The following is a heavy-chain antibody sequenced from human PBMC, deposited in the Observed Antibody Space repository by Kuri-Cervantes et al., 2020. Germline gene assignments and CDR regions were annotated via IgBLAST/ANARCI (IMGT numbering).Heavy chain of an antibody. D-gene: IGHD2-2*01. CDR1: GFTFSNAW. J-gene: IGHJ6*02. CDR2: IKSKADGGTT. CDR3: TTAVLKYQLKNYYYYGMDV. V-gene: IGHV3-15*01. Sequence: GESLKISCAASGFTFSNAWMSWVRQAPGKGLEWVGGIKSKADGGTTDYAAPVKGRFTISRDCSKNTLYLQMNSLKTEDTAVYYCTTAVLKYQLKNYYYYGMDVWGQGTTVTVSS.